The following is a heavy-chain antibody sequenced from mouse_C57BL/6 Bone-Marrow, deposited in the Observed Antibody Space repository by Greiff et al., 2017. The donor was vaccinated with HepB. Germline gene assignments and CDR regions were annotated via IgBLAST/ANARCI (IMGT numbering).Heavy chain of an antibody. CDR1: GYSITSGYY. Sequence: ESGPGLVKPSQSLSLTCSVTGYSITSGYYWNWIRQFPGNKLEWMGYISYDGSNNYNPSLKNRISITRDTSKNQFFLKLNSVTTEDTATYYCASEAVVPHWYFDVWGTGTTVTVSS. J-gene: IGHJ1*03. CDR2: ISYDGSN. CDR3: ASEAVVPHWYFDV. D-gene: IGHD1-1*01. V-gene: IGHV3-6*01.